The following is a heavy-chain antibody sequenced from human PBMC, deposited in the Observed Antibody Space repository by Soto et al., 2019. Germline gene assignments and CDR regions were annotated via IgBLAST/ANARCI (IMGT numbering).Heavy chain of an antibody. CDR3: ARDSDGDYSYFDY. J-gene: IGHJ4*02. Sequence: PSDTLSLTCTVSGGSISSYYWSWIRQPPGKGLEWIGYIYYSGSTNYNPSLKSRVTISVDTSKNQFSLKLSSVTAADTAVYYCARDSDGDYSYFDYWGQGTLVTVS. D-gene: IGHD4-17*01. CDR1: GGSISSYY. CDR2: IYYSGST. V-gene: IGHV4-59*01.